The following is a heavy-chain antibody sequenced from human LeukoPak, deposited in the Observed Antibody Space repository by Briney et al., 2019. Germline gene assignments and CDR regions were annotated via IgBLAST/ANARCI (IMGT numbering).Heavy chain of an antibody. D-gene: IGHD3-3*01. J-gene: IGHJ6*03. CDR1: GGSISSSSYY. CDR3: ARESRYYDFWSGYHYYYYYMDV. V-gene: IGHV4-39*07. CDR2: IYYSGST. Sequence: SETLSLTCTVSGGSISSSSYYWGWIRQPPGKGLEWIGSIYYSGSTYYNPSLKSRVTISVDTSKNQFSLKLGSVTAADTAVYYCARESRYYDFWSGYHYYYYYMDVWGKGTTVTVSS.